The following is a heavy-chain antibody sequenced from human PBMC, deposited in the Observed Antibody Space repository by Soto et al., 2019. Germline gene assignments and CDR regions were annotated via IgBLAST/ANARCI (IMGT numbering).Heavy chain of an antibody. V-gene: IGHV3-7*01. J-gene: IGHJ4*02. D-gene: IGHD5-18*01. CDR3: VRDTGYGDH. Sequence: EVQLVESGGGLVQPGGSLRLSCTASGFTFGIYWMSWVRQAPGKGLEWVATLNEDGSEKYYVDSVKGRFNISRDNAKNSVFLQMDSLTADDSALYYCVRDTGYGDHWGQGTLVTVSS. CDR2: LNEDGSEK. CDR1: GFTFGIYW.